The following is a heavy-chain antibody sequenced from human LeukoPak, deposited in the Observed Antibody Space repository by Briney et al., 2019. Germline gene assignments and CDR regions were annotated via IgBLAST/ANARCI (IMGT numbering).Heavy chain of an antibody. CDR3: GNVSPPFDY. Sequence: GRSLRLSCAASGFTFSSYGMHWVRQAPGMGLEWVAVISYDGSNKYYADSVKGRFTISRDNSKNTLYLQMNSLRAEDTAVYYCGNVSPPFDYWGQGTLVTVSS. J-gene: IGHJ4*02. CDR1: GFTFSSYG. D-gene: IGHD5/OR15-5a*01. CDR2: ISYDGSNK. V-gene: IGHV3-30*18.